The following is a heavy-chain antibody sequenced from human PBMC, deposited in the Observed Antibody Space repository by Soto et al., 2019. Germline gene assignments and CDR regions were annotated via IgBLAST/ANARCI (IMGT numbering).Heavy chain of an antibody. Sequence: ASVKVSCKASGGTFSSYDISWVRQAPGQGLEWMGGIIPIFGTANYAQKFQGRVTITADESTSTAYMELSSLRSEDTAVYYCASGMRGRFLEWLLYPYYFDYWGQGTLVTVSS. CDR3: ASGMRGRFLEWLLYPYYFDY. CDR1: GGTFSSYD. J-gene: IGHJ4*02. CDR2: IIPIFGTA. V-gene: IGHV1-69*13. D-gene: IGHD3-3*01.